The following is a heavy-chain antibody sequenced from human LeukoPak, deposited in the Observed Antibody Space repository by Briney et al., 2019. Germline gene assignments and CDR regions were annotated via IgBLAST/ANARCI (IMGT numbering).Heavy chain of an antibody. V-gene: IGHV3-13*01. Sequence: PGGPLRLSCAASGFTFSGYDMHWVRQATGKGLEWVSGIGTAGDTYYPGSVKGRFTISRENAKNSLYLQMNSLRAGDTAVYYCARGRFAGDHYFDYWGQGTLVTVSS. CDR3: ARGRFAGDHYFDY. CDR2: IGTAGDT. D-gene: IGHD7-27*01. J-gene: IGHJ4*02. CDR1: GFTFSGYD.